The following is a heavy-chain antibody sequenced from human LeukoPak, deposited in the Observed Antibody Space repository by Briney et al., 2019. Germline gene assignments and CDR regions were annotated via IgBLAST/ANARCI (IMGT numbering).Heavy chain of an antibody. D-gene: IGHD4-11*01. CDR1: GFTFTGYY. CDR2: INPSSGGT. J-gene: IGHJ4*02. CDR3: MREGVDYWADY. V-gene: IGHV1-2*02. Sequence: AAVKVSCKTSGFTFTGYYIHWVRQAPGQRPEWMGWINPSSGGTDYAQRFKGRVTMTRDTSINTAYMELGNLTSDDSAVYYCMREGVDYWADYWGQGTLVTVSS.